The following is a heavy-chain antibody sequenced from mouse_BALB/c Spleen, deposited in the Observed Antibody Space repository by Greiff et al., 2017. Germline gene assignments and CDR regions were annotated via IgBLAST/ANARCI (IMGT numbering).Heavy chain of an antibody. CDR2: IWAGGST. J-gene: IGHJ1*01. CDR1: GFSLTSYG. V-gene: IGHV2-9*02. Sequence: QVQLKESGPGLVAPSQSLSITCTVSGFSLTSYGVHWVRQPPGKGLEWLGVIWAGGSTNYNSALMSRLSISKDNSKSQVFLKMNSLQTDDTAMYYCARDCYRYDWYFDVWGAGTTVTVSS. CDR3: ARDCYRYDWYFDV. D-gene: IGHD2-14*01.